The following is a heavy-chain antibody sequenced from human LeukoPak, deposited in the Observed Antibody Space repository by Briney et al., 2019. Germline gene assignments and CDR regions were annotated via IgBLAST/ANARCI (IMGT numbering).Heavy chain of an antibody. V-gene: IGHV4-59*01. CDR2: IYYSGST. J-gene: IGHJ4*02. D-gene: IGHD4-17*01. CDR1: GGSISSYY. Sequence: SETLSLTCTVTGGSISSYYWSWIRQPPGKGLEWIGYIYYSGSTNYNPSLKSRVTISVDTSKNQFSLKPSSVTAADTAVYYCGSGDYSYWGQGTLVTVSS. CDR3: GSGDYSY.